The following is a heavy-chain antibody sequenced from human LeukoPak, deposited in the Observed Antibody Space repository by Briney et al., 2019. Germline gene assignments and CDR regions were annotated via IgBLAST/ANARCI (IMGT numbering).Heavy chain of an antibody. CDR2: INPNSGGT. J-gene: IGHJ4*02. Sequence: ASVKVSCKASGYTFTGYCMHWVLQAPGQGLEWMGRINPNSGGTNYAQKFQGRVTMTRDTSISTAYMELSRLRSDDTAVYYCARGLEMATISSVGWGQGTLVTVSS. V-gene: IGHV1-2*06. D-gene: IGHD5-24*01. CDR1: GYTFTGYC. CDR3: ARGLEMATISSVG.